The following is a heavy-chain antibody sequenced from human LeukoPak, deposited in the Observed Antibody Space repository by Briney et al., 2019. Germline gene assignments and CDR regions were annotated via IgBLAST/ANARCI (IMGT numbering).Heavy chain of an antibody. V-gene: IGHV3-30*04. CDR1: GFTFSSYA. J-gene: IGHJ4*02. D-gene: IGHD6-13*01. CDR2: ISYDGSDK. Sequence: GGSLRLSCAASGFTFSSYAMHWVRQAPGKGLEWVAVISYDGSDKYYADSVKGRFTISRDNSKNTLYLQMNSLRAEDTAVYYCARDPSSSWYFDYWGQGTLVTVSS. CDR3: ARDPSSSWYFDY.